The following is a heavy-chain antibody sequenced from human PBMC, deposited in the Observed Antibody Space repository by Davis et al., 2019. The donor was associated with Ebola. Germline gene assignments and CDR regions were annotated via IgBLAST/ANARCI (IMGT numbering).Heavy chain of an antibody. V-gene: IGHV4-59*08. J-gene: IGHJ2*01. CDR2: IHYSGST. D-gene: IGHD6-13*01. CDR1: GGSISSHY. CDR3: ARRQTDAAGSYWYFDL. Sequence: SETLSLTCTVSGGSISSHYWTWIRQPPGKGLEWIGHIHYSGSTHYNPSLKSRVTTSVDTSKNQFSLKLSSVTAADTAVYYCARRQTDAAGSYWYFDLWGRGTLVTVSS.